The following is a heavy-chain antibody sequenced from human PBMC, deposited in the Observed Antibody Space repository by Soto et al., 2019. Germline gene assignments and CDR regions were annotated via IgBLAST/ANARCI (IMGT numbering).Heavy chain of an antibody. J-gene: IGHJ4*02. CDR3: ARGVTMVRGVIHTPYFDY. CDR1: GGSISSGGYY. D-gene: IGHD3-10*01. CDR2: IYYSGST. Sequence: QVQLQESGPGLVKPSQTLSLTCTVSGGSISSGGYYWSWIRQHPGKGLEWIGYIYYSGSTYYNPSLKRRVTISVETSKNQFSLKLSSVTAADTAVYYCARGVTMVRGVIHTPYFDYWGQGTLVTVSS. V-gene: IGHV4-31*03.